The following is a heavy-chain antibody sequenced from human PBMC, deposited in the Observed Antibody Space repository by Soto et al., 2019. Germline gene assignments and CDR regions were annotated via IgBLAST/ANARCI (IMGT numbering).Heavy chain of an antibody. V-gene: IGHV4-59*01. CDR3: ARDDNSGWSFDE. D-gene: IGHD3-22*01. CDR2: IYYSGST. Sequence: PSEPLSLTCTVSGGSISSYYWSWIRQPPGKGLEWIGYIYYSGSTNYNPSLKSRVTISVDTSKNQFSLKLSSVTAADTAVYYCARDDNSGWSFDEWGQGTLVTVCS. CDR1: GGSISSYY. J-gene: IGHJ4*02.